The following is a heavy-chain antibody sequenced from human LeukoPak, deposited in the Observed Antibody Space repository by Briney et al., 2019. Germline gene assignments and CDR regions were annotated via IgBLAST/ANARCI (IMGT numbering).Heavy chain of an antibody. D-gene: IGHD2-8*01. V-gene: IGHV3-20*04. CDR1: GFTFDDYG. J-gene: IGHJ4*02. CDR2: INRNGGST. CDR3: ARGFRNGPFDC. Sequence: GGSLRLSCEASGFTFDDYGMSWVRQPPGKGLEWVSGINRNGGSTDYADSVKGRFTISRDNTKNSHFLQMNSLRGEDTALYYCARGFRNGPFDCWGQGTLVTVSS.